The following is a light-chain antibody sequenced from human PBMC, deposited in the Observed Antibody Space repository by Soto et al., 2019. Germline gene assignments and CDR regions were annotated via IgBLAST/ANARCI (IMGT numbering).Light chain of an antibody. CDR2: DAS. Sequence: IQLTQSPSSLSASVGDRVTITCRASQSISSWLAWYQQKPGKAPKLLIYDASSLESGVPSRFSGSGSGTDFTLTIDRLEPEDFAVYYCQQSLNPKTFGQGTKVDI. CDR1: QSISSW. CDR3: QQSLNPKT. V-gene: IGKV1-5*01. J-gene: IGKJ1*01.